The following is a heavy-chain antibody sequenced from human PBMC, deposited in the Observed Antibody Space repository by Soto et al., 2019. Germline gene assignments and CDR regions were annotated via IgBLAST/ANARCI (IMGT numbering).Heavy chain of an antibody. Sequence: VQLVQSGAEVKKSGESLKISCKGSGFTFSNHWIAWVRQMPGRGLEWMGIIYGGDSDTRYSPSFQGQVTISADKSFNTVYLQWRSLKASDTAMYFCAGRFGYCSGECSLDVWGGGTTVTVSS. CDR3: AGRFGYCSGECSLDV. CDR1: GFTFSNHW. J-gene: IGHJ6*04. D-gene: IGHD2-15*01. CDR2: IYGGDSDT. V-gene: IGHV5-51*03.